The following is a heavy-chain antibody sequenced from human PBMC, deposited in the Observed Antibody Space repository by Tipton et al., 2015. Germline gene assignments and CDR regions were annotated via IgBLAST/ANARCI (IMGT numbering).Heavy chain of an antibody. Sequence: GLVKPSETLSLTCTVSGASISSPNSFWGWIRQSPGKGLEWIGSILHRGTTYYNPSLRSRVSLSIDTSSNQFSLSLTSVTAADTALYYCARHVFIQGSWYQWFDPWGQGTLVTVS. D-gene: IGHD6-13*01. CDR3: ARHVFIQGSWYQWFDP. CDR1: GASISSPNSF. CDR2: ILHRGTT. J-gene: IGHJ5*02. V-gene: IGHV4-39*01.